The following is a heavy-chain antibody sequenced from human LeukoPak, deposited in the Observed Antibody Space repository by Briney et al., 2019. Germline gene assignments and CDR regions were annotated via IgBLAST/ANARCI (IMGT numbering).Heavy chain of an antibody. CDR2: INSDGSST. D-gene: IGHD2-21*02. Sequence: PGGSLRLSCAASGFTFSSYWMHWVRQAPGKGLVWVSRINSDGSSTSYADSVKGRFTISRDNAKNTLYLQMNSLRAEDTAVYYCAREYYCGGDCYSRPDYWGQGTLVTVSS. CDR1: GFTFSSYW. V-gene: IGHV3-74*01. CDR3: AREYYCGGDCYSRPDY. J-gene: IGHJ4*02.